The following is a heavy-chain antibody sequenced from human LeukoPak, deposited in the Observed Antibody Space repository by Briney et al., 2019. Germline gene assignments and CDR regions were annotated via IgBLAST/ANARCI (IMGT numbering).Heavy chain of an antibody. CDR3: ARVTGYIVEDYFDY. CDR2: IYYSGST. J-gene: IGHJ4*02. V-gene: IGHV4-30-4*07. D-gene: IGHD3-22*01. CDR1: GGSISSGGYS. Sequence: SQTLSLTCAVSGGSISSGGYSWSWIRQPPGKGLEWIGYIYYSGSTNYNPSLKSRVTISVDTSKNQFSLRLSSVTAADTAVYYCARVTGYIVEDYFDYWGQGTLVTVSS.